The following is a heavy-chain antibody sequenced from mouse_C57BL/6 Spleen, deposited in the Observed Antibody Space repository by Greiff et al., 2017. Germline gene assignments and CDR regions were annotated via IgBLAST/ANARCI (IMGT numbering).Heavy chain of an antibody. CDR1: GYTFTSYG. D-gene: IGHD2-5*01. J-gene: IGHJ2*01. CDR3: ARKSNYGGY. CDR2: IYPGSGNT. V-gene: IGHV1-55*01. Sequence: QVQLQQPGAELVKPGASVKMSCKASGYTFTSYGITWVKQRPGQGLEWIGDIYPGSGNTNYNEKFKGKATLTVDTSSSTAYMQLSSLTSEDSAVYYGARKSNYGGYWGKGTTLTVSS.